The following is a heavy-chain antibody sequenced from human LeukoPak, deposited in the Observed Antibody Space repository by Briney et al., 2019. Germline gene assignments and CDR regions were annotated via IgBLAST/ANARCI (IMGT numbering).Heavy chain of an antibody. J-gene: IGHJ5*02. V-gene: IGHV3-48*01. Sequence: GGSLRLSCAASGFTFSSYDMTWVRQAPGKGLEWVSYICSSSSTIYYADSVKGRFTISRDNAKNSLYLHLNRLSPEDTGVLFCVRFLVVGATYPYHWGQGALVTVCS. CDR2: ICSSSSTI. D-gene: IGHD1-26*01. CDR3: VRFLVVGATYPYH. CDR1: GFTFSSYD.